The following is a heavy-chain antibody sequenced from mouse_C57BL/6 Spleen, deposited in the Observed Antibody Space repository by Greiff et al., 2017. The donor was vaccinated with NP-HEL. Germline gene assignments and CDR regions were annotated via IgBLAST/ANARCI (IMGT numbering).Heavy chain of an antibody. CDR1: GYSITSDY. CDR2: ISYSGST. V-gene: IGHV3-8*01. J-gene: IGHJ4*01. Sequence: EVQLVESGPGLAKPSQTLSLTCSVTGYSITSDYWNWIRKFPGNKLEYMGYISYSGSTYYNPSLKSRISITRDTSKNQYYLQLNSVTTEDTATYYCARTSFITTVVGGAMDYWGQGTSVTVSS. CDR3: ARTSFITTVVGGAMDY. D-gene: IGHD1-1*01.